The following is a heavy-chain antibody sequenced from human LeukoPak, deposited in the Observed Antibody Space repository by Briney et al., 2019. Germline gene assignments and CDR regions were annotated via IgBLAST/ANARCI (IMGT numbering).Heavy chain of an antibody. V-gene: IGHV3-53*04. J-gene: IGHJ4*02. Sequence: GGSLRLSCAASGFTVSSNYMSWVRQAPGKGLEWVSVIYSGGSTCYADSVKGRFTISRHNSKNTLYLQMNSLRAEDTAVYYCASTSGSVKRGFDYWGQGTLVTVSS. D-gene: IGHD1-26*01. CDR1: GFTVSSNY. CDR2: IYSGGST. CDR3: ASTSGSVKRGFDY.